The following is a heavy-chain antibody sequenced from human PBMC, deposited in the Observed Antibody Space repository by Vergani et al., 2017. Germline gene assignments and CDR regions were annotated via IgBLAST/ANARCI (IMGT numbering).Heavy chain of an antibody. D-gene: IGHD6-13*01. CDR3: ARPPIAAAGDNGFDP. CDR1: GYTFTGYY. V-gene: IGHV1-2*02. Sequence: QVQLVQSGAEVKKPGASVTVSCKASGYTFTGYYMHWVRQAPGQGLEWMGWINPNSGGTNYAQKFQGRVTMTRDTSISTAYMELSRLRSDDTAVYYCARPPIAAAGDNGFDPWGQGTLVTVSS. J-gene: IGHJ5*02. CDR2: INPNSGGT.